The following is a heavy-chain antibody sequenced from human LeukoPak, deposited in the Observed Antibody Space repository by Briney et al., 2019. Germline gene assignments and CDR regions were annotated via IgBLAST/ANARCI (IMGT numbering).Heavy chain of an antibody. J-gene: IGHJ6*02. Sequence: EASVKVSCKASGYTFTSYSISWVRQAPGQGLEWMGWISAYNGNTNYAQKLQGRVTMTTDTSTGTAYMELRSLRSDDTAVYYCARDGRVPAAPVYYYYYYGMDVWGQGTTVTVSS. CDR3: ARDGRVPAAPVYYYYYYGMDV. CDR2: ISAYNGNT. D-gene: IGHD2-2*01. V-gene: IGHV1-18*01. CDR1: GYTFTSYS.